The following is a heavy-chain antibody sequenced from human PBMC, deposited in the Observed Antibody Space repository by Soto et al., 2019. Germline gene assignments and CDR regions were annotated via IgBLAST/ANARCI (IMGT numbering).Heavy chain of an antibody. D-gene: IGHD2-15*01. V-gene: IGHV4-59*12. CDR2: IYYTGST. J-gene: IGHJ4*02. Sequence: SETLSLTCTVSGDSINNYYWSWIRQPPGERLEWIGYIYYTGSTIYNPSLESRVTMSVDTSKNQFSLKLKSVTAADTAVYYCAKYCRTPAEGYTLDYWGRGTLVTVSS. CDR1: GDSINNYY. CDR3: AKYCRTPAEGYTLDY.